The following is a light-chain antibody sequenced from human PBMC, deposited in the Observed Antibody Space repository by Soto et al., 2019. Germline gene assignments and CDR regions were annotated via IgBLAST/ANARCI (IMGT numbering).Light chain of an antibody. J-gene: IGKJ1*01. CDR2: AAS. Sequence: DIQMTHSPSSLSASVGDRVTLTCRASQDISNYLAWYQQKPGKVPKLLIYAASTLQSGVPSRFSGSGSGTDFTLTISSLQPEDVATYYCQKYNRAPWTFGPGTKVEIK. CDR3: QKYNRAPWT. V-gene: IGKV1-27*01. CDR1: QDISNY.